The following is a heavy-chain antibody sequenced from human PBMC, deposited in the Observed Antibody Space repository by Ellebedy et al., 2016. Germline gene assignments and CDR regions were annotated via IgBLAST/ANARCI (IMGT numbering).Heavy chain of an antibody. CDR2: FYYSGST. CDR1: GGSISSYY. Sequence: SETLSLXXTVSGGSISSYYWSWIRQPPGKGLEWIGYFYYSGSTYYNPSLKSRLTISVDTSKNQFSLKLSSVTAADTAVYYCSLLHDYSKSLDYWGQGTLVTVSS. V-gene: IGHV4-59*04. J-gene: IGHJ4*02. D-gene: IGHD4-11*01. CDR3: SLLHDYSKSLDY.